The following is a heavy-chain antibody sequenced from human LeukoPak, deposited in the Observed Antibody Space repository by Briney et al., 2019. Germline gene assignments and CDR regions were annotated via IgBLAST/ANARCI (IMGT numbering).Heavy chain of an antibody. J-gene: IGHJ6*02. CDR1: GGSFSGYY. V-gene: IGHV4-34*01. CDR2: INHSGST. D-gene: IGHD1-26*01. CDR3: ARSRGNLRGNYGLDV. Sequence: SETLSLTCAVYGGSFSGYYLSWIRQPPGKGLEWIGEINHSGSTNYNPSLKSRVTISVDTSKKQFFLNLSSVTAADTAVYYCARSRGNLRGNYGLDVWGQGTTVTVSS.